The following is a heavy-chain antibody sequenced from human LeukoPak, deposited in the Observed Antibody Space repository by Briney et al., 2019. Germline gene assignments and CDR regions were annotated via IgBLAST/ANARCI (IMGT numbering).Heavy chain of an antibody. Sequence: ASVKVSCKASGYTFTAYYIHWVRQAPGQGLEWMGRINPNSGGTNYAQKFQGRVTMTRDTSISTAYMELSRLRSDDTAVYYCARAAYDFWSGSADNWFDPWGQGTLVTVSS. V-gene: IGHV1-2*06. CDR2: INPNSGGT. J-gene: IGHJ5*02. CDR1: GYTFTAYY. CDR3: ARAAYDFWSGSADNWFDP. D-gene: IGHD3-3*01.